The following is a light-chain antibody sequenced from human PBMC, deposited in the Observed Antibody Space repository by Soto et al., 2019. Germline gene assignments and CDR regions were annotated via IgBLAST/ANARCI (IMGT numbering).Light chain of an antibody. CDR3: QQYNKWPRT. CDR2: DAS. J-gene: IGKJ5*01. Sequence: ETVMTQSPATLSVSPGERATISCRASQSVSSALAWYQQKPGLPPRLLIYDASTRATGIPARFSGSGSGTDFTLTISSLQSQDFAVYYCQQYNKWPRTFGQGTRLEIK. CDR1: QSVSSA. V-gene: IGKV3-15*01.